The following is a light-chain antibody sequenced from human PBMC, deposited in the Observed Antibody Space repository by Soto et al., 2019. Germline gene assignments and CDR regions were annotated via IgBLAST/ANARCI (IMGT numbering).Light chain of an antibody. V-gene: IGKV1-5*01. CDR3: QQYNSYSPT. Sequence: DIQMTQSPSTLSASVEDRVTITCRASQSIGSWLAWYQQKPGKAPKLLIYDACSLESGVPSRFSGSGSGTEFTLTISSLQPDDFATYYCQQYNSYSPTFGQVTKVDI. J-gene: IGKJ1*01. CDR1: QSIGSW. CDR2: DAC.